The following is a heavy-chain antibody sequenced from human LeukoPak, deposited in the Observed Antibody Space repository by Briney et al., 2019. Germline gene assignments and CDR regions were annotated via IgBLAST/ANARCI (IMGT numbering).Heavy chain of an antibody. V-gene: IGHV3-48*02. CDR2: ISSSSTI. D-gene: IGHD6-13*01. CDR1: GFTFSSYS. J-gene: IGHJ4*02. CDR3: ARSFYSSSWVSPY. Sequence: GGSLRLSCAASGFTFSSYSMNWVRQAPGKGLEWVSYISSSSTIYYADSVKGRFTISRDNAKNSLYLQMNSLRDEDTAVYYCARSFYSSSWVSPYWGQGTLATVSS.